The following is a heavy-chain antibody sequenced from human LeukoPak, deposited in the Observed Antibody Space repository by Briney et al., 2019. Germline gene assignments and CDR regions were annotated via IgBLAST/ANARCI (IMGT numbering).Heavy chain of an antibody. Sequence: GGSLRLSCAASGFTFSRYGMVWVRQAPGKGLEYVSGITSNGGTTYYGNSVKGRFTISRDNSKDTLYLQMGSLRTEDMAVYYCARGIRWACDYWGQGTLVTVAS. D-gene: IGHD4-23*01. CDR2: ITSNGGTT. CDR1: GFTFSRYG. CDR3: ARGIRWACDY. V-gene: IGHV3-64*01. J-gene: IGHJ4*02.